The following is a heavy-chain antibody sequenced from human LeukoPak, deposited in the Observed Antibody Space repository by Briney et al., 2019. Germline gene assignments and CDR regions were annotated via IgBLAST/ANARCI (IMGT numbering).Heavy chain of an antibody. CDR1: GFTFSDYY. V-gene: IGHV3-11*01. Sequence: GGSLRLSCAASGFTFSDYYMSWIRQAPGKGLEWVSYVSSSGSTIYYADSVKGRFTISRDNAKNSLYLQMNSLRAEDTAVYYCARENSGYDLSWAAANWFDPWGQGTLVTVSS. CDR2: VSSSGSTI. J-gene: IGHJ5*02. CDR3: ARENSGYDLSWAAANWFDP. D-gene: IGHD5-12*01.